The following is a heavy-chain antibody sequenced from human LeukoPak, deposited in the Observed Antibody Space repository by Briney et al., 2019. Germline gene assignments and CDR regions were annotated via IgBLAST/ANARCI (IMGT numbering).Heavy chain of an antibody. Sequence: GASVKVSCKASGYTFTGYYMHWVRQAPGQGLEWMGWINPNSSGTNYAQKFQGRVTMTRDTSISTAYMELSRLRSDDTAVYYCARGYSSGWYMDVWGKGTTVTVSS. CDR2: INPNSSGT. J-gene: IGHJ6*04. CDR3: ARGYSSGWYMDV. CDR1: GYTFTGYY. D-gene: IGHD6-19*01. V-gene: IGHV1-2*02.